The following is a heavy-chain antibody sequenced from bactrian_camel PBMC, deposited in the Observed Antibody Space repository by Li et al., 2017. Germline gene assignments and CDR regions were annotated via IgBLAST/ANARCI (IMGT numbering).Heavy chain of an antibody. CDR1: GYTYSSYC. J-gene: IGHJ4*01. V-gene: IGHV3S67*01. CDR2: IDSDGST. Sequence: DVQLVESGGGLVQPGGSLRLSCAASGYTYSSYCMGWFRQAPGKEREGLAAIDSDGSTSYADSVKGRFTISRDNAKNTVYLQINSLESEDTGRYYCATEMVTITTMSGYIYWGQGTQVTVS. D-gene: IGHD4*01. CDR3: ATEMVTITTMSGYIY.